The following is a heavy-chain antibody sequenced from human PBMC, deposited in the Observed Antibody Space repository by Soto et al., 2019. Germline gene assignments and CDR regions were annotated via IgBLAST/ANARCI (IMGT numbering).Heavy chain of an antibody. CDR1: GFTFDDYA. J-gene: IGHJ4*02. Sequence: SLRLSCAASGFTFDDYAIHWVRQAPGKGLEWVSGISWNGGSIGYADSVKGRFTISRDNAKNSLYLQMNSLRAEDTALYYCAKGSTTMIVANYFDYSGQGTLVTVSS. CDR2: ISWNGGSI. V-gene: IGHV3-9*01. D-gene: IGHD3-22*01. CDR3: AKGSTTMIVANYFDY.